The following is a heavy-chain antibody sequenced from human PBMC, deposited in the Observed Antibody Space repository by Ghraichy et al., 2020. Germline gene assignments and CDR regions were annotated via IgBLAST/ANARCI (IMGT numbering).Heavy chain of an antibody. CDR1: GYTFSSYD. CDR2: VGAYTGNT. D-gene: IGHD3-10*01. V-gene: IGHV1-18*01. Sequence: ASVKVSCKAIGYTFSSYDISWVRQAPGQGLEWVGWVGAYTGNTNYAQNVRGRVTMIMDSSTSTAYMELRSLRSDDTAVYYCVRIGIGSGTYPVFDYWGPGTLVTVSS. CDR3: VRIGIGSGTYPVFDY. J-gene: IGHJ4*02.